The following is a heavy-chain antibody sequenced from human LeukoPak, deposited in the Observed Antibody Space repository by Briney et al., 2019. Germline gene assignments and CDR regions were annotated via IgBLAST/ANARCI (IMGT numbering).Heavy chain of an antibody. CDR3: ARASSSSGYYFDY. V-gene: IGHV3-21*01. J-gene: IGHJ4*02. CDR2: ISSSSSYI. D-gene: IGHD6-6*01. CDR1: GFTFSSYS. Sequence: PGGSLRLSCAASGFTFSSYSMNWVRQAPGKGLEWVSSISSSSSYIYCADSVKVRFTISRDNAKNSLYLQMNSLRAEDTAVYYCARASSSSGYYFDYWGQGTLVTVSS.